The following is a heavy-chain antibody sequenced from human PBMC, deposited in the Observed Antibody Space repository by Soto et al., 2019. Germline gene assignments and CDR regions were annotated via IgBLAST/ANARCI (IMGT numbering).Heavy chain of an antibody. CDR2: FSFYGRRDNT. CDR3: AKSLYNDNGGPNDH. D-gene: IGHD1-1*01. J-gene: IGHJ4*02. V-gene: IGHV3-23*01. CDR1: GFTFSSYD. Sequence: EVQLLESGGGLVQPGGSLRLSCVGSGFTFSSYDMTLVRQAPGKGLEWVSSFSFYGRRDNTYYADSVKGRFTISRDNSRNTVYLQMDNLRVEDTAVYYCAKSLYNDNGGPNDHWGQRTLVTVSS.